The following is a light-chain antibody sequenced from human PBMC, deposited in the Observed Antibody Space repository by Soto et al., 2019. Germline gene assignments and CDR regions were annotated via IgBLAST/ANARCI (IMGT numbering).Light chain of an antibody. J-gene: IGKJ4*01. CDR2: GAS. CDR1: QSVWSTF. Sequence: EIVLTQSPGTLSLSPGERATLSCRASQSVWSTFLAWYQHKPSQAPRLLIHGASNRATGIPDRFSGSGSGTDFTLTISRLEPEDFAVYYCQQYGGSPFAFGGGTKVEIK. CDR3: QQYGGSPFA. V-gene: IGKV3-20*01.